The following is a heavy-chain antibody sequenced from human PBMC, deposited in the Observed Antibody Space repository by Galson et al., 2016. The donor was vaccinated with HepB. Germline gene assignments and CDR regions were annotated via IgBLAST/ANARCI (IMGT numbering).Heavy chain of an antibody. CDR1: GYSFDDYY. D-gene: IGHD6-19*01. CDR2: INPHSGGT. V-gene: IGHV1-2*02. CDR3: ARREGWGYYYAMDV. Sequence: SVKVSCKASGYSFDDYYIHWVRQAPGQGLEWMGGINPHSGGTNYAQKFQGRVTLTRDRSVNTAYMEMRRLRSDDKAVYYCARREGWGYYYAMDVWGQGTTVAGS. J-gene: IGHJ6*02.